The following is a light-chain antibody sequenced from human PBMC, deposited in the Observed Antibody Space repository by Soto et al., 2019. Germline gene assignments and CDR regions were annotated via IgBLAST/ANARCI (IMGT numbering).Light chain of an antibody. CDR3: SSYTSSLYV. CDR2: DVS. CDR1: SSDVGGYNY. J-gene: IGLJ1*01. Sequence: QSALTKPASVNGSPGGSITISCTGTSSDVGGYNYVSWYQQHPGKAPKLMIYDVSNRPSGVSNRFSGSKSGNTASLTISGLQAEDEADYYCSSYTSSLYVFGTGTKVTVL. V-gene: IGLV2-14*01.